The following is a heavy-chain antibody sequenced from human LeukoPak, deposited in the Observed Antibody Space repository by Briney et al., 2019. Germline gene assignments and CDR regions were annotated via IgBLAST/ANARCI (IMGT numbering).Heavy chain of an antibody. J-gene: IGHJ4*02. CDR1: GFTFPNAW. CDR2: IKGHTDGGTT. Sequence: GGSLRLSCATSGFTFPNAWMSWVRQAPGKGLEWVGRIKGHTDGGTTDYGAPVKGRFTISRDDSKNTLYLQMNSLKTDDTAVYYCGELLRDYWGQGTLVTVSS. V-gene: IGHV3-15*01. CDR3: GELLRDY. D-gene: IGHD1-26*01.